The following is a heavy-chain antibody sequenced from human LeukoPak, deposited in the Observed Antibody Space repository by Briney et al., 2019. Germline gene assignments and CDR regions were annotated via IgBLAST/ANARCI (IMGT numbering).Heavy chain of an antibody. J-gene: IGHJ4*02. V-gene: IGHV3-30*18. CDR1: GFSFSRYG. CDR2: ISYDGTKE. Sequence: GGSLRLSCAASGFSFSRYGMHWVRQAPDNGLEWVAVISYDGTKEYYADSVKGRFTVSRDNSKNTQYLQMNSLKPEDTAVYYCAKDTHKSGSYDYWGQGTLVTVSS. CDR3: AKDTHKSGSYDY. D-gene: IGHD1-26*01.